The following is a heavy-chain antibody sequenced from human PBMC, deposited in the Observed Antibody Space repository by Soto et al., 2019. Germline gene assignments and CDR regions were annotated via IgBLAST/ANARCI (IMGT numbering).Heavy chain of an antibody. D-gene: IGHD4-17*01. CDR2: IYYSGST. J-gene: IGHJ5*02. CDR1: GGSISSYY. Sequence: SETLSLTCTVSGGSISSYYWSWIRQPPGKGLEWIGYIYYSGSTNYNPSLKSRVTISVDTSKNQFSLKLSSVTAADTAVYYCARSPTSDYGDYDDWFDPWGQGTLVTVSS. CDR3: ARSPTSDYGDYDDWFDP. V-gene: IGHV4-59*01.